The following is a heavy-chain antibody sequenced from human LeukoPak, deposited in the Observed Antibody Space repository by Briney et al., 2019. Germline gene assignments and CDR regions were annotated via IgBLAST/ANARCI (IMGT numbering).Heavy chain of an antibody. CDR2: IRPNSGDT. J-gene: IGHJ4*02. V-gene: IGHV1-2*02. CDR1: GYTFTDYY. CDR3: AKVPYDSAVYHYLIY. D-gene: IGHD3-22*01. Sequence: ASVKVSCKASGYTFTDYYMYWVRQAPGQGPEWMGWIRPNSGDTKYVENFQGRVTMTRDTSTRTAYMELTSLTSDDTAVYHCAKVPYDSAVYHYLIYWGQGTLVTVSS.